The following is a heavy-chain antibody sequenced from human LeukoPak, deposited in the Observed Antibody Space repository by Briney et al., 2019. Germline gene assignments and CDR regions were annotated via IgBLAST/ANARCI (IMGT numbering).Heavy chain of an antibody. CDR1: GGSLSSYY. J-gene: IGHJ3*02. CDR3: ARAGDKMDAFDI. D-gene: IGHD7-27*01. V-gene: IGHV4-59*12. Sequence: SETLSLTCTVSGGSLSSYYWSWIRQPPGKGLEWIGYIYHSGSTYYNPSLKSRVTISVDRSKNQFSLKLSSVTAADTAVYYCARAGDKMDAFDIWGQGTMVTVSS. CDR2: IYHSGST.